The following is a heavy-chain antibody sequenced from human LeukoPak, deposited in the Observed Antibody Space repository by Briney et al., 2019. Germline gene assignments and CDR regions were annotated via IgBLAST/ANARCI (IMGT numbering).Heavy chain of an antibody. Sequence: GGSLRLSCAASGFTVSRNYMSWVRQAPGKGLEWVSIIYSGGSTYYADSVKGRFTISRDNSKNTLYLQMNSLRAEDTAVYYCARGPQRYYGSGQDFDYWGQGTLVSVSS. D-gene: IGHD3-10*01. CDR3: ARGPQRYYGSGQDFDY. CDR2: IYSGGST. V-gene: IGHV3-66*01. J-gene: IGHJ4*02. CDR1: GFTVSRNY.